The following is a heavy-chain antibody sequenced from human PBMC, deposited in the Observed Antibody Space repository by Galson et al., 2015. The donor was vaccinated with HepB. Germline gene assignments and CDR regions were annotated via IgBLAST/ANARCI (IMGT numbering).Heavy chain of an antibody. CDR2: IRSSSSYI. V-gene: IGHV3-21*01. Sequence: SLRLSCAASGFTFNSYNMNWVRQAPGKGLEWVSSIRSSSSYISYADSVKGRFTISRDNAKNSLYLQMNSLRAEDTAVYYCARTPKAIAAAGKGGPIDYWGQGTLGTGSS. CDR1: GFTFNSYN. CDR3: ARTPKAIAAAGKGGPIDY. D-gene: IGHD6-13*01. J-gene: IGHJ4*02.